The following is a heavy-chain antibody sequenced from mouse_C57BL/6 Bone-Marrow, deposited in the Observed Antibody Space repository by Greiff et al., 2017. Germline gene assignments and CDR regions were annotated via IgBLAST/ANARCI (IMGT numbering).Heavy chain of an antibody. CDR3: TRPLYGSSYPAWFAY. V-gene: IGHV1-5*01. J-gene: IGHJ3*01. Sequence: VQLQQSGTVLARPGASVKMSCKTSGYTFTSYWMHWVKQRPGQGLEWIGAIYPGNSDTSYNQKFKGKAKLTAVTSASTAYMELSSLTNEDSAVYYCTRPLYGSSYPAWFAYWGQGTLVTVSA. CDR1: GYTFTSYW. D-gene: IGHD1-1*01. CDR2: IYPGNSDT.